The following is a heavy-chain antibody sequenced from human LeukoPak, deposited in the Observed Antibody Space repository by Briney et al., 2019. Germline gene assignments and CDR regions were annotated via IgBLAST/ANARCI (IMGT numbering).Heavy chain of an antibody. CDR2: ISYDGSNK. V-gene: IGHV3-30*18. CDR1: GFTFSNYD. CDR3: AKTVNYYDSRRLDY. D-gene: IGHD3-22*01. J-gene: IGHJ4*02. Sequence: PGGSLRLSCAASGFTFSNYDMHWVRQAPGEGLEWVALISYDGSNKYYADSVQGRFTISRDNSKNTLYLQMNSLRAEDTAVYYCAKTVNYYDSRRLDYWGQGTLVTVSS.